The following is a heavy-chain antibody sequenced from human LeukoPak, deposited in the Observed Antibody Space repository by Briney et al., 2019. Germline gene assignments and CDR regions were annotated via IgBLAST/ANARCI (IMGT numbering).Heavy chain of an antibody. Sequence: GGSLRLSCAASGFTFSTYGMHWVRQAQGKGLEWAALIWYDGSNENYADSVKGRFTISRDNSRNTLYLQMNSLRGEDTAVYYCARGGLTIAEATTSWYLDYWGQGTLVTVSS. D-gene: IGHD1-26*01. CDR1: GFTFSTYG. V-gene: IGHV3-33*01. J-gene: IGHJ4*02. CDR3: ARGGLTIAEATTSWYLDY. CDR2: IWYDGSNE.